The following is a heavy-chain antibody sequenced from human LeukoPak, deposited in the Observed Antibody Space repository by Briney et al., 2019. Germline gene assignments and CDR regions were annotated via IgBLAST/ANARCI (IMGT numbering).Heavy chain of an antibody. J-gene: IGHJ4*02. CDR1: GGSFSGYY. CDR2: INHSGST. D-gene: IGHD3-9*01. Sequence: PSETLSLTCAVYGGSFSGYYWSWIRQPPGKGLEWIGEINHSGSTNYNPSLKSRATISVDTSKNQFSLKLSSVTAADTAVYYCARQGMSISDYWGQGTLVTVSS. CDR3: ARQGMSISDY. V-gene: IGHV4-34*01.